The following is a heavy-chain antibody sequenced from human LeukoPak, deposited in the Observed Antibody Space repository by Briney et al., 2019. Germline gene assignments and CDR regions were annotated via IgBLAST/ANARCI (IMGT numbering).Heavy chain of an antibody. V-gene: IGHV1-24*01. CDR2: FDPGDGET. CDR1: GYTLTELS. J-gene: IGHJ6*02. Sequence: ASVKVSCKVSGYTLTELSMHWVRQAPGKGLEWMGGFDPGDGETIYAQKFQGRVTMTEDTSTDTAYMELSSLRSEDTAVYYCATDSLLCSGGSCYSSTGCYYGMDVWGQGTTVTVSS. D-gene: IGHD2-15*01. CDR3: ATDSLLCSGGSCYSSTGCYYGMDV.